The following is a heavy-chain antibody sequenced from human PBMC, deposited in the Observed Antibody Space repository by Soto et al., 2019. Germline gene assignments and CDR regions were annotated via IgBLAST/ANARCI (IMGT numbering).Heavy chain of an antibody. CDR3: ARSVLRDGYNYTWFDP. D-gene: IGHD1-1*01. CDR2: ISSDGSET. J-gene: IGHJ5*02. V-gene: IGHV3-74*03. CDR1: GFTFSRCW. Sequence: PGGSLRLSCAASGFTFSRCWMHWVRQAPGKGLVWVSRISSDGSETTYADSVKGRFTISRDNAKNTLYLQMNSLTAEDTAVYYCARSVLRDGYNYTWFDPCGQGT.